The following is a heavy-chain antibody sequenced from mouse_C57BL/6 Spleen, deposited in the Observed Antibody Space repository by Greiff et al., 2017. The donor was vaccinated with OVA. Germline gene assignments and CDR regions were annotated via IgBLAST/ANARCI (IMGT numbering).Heavy chain of an antibody. V-gene: IGHV1-55*01. J-gene: IGHJ2*01. CDR2: INPGSGST. CDR1: GYTFTSYW. Sequence: VQLKQPGAELVKPGASVKLSCKASGYTFTSYWIHWVKQRPGQGLEWIGDINPGSGSTNYNEKFKSKATLTVDTSSSTAYMQLSSLTSEDSAVYVYARWRTGDYFDYWGQGTTLTVSS. D-gene: IGHD4-1*01. CDR3: ARWRTGDYFDY.